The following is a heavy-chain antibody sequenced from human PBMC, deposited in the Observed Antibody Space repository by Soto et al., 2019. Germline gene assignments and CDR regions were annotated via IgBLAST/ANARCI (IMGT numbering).Heavy chain of an antibody. J-gene: IGHJ4*02. D-gene: IGHD5-18*01. V-gene: IGHV4-59*08. CDR1: GGSISSYY. Sequence: SETLSLTCTVSGGSISSYYWSWIRQPPGKGLEWIGYIYYSGSTNYNPSLKSRVTISVDTSKNQFSLKLSSVTAADTAVYYCACLSWRQLEYYFHYWCQGILVTV. CDR3: ACLSWRQLEYYFHY. CDR2: IYYSGST.